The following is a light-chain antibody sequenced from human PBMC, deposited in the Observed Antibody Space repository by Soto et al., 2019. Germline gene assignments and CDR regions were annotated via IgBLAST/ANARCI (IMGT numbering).Light chain of an antibody. CDR2: GNR. Sequence: QSVLTQPPSVSGAPGQRVTISCTGNSSNLGAGYDVHWYQQLPGTAPKLLIYGNRNRPSGVPERFSGSKSGTSASLAITGLQAEDEADYYCQVWDASNDLHILFGGGTKLTVL. CDR3: QVWDASNDLHIL. J-gene: IGLJ2*01. V-gene: IGLV1-40*01. CDR1: SSNLGAGYD.